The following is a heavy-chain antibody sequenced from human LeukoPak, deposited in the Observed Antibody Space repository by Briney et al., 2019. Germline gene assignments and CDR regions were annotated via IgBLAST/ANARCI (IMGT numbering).Heavy chain of an antibody. CDR2: IYTRGST. CDR3: ARRYSLWFGEPRFDY. J-gene: IGHJ4*02. Sequence: NTSETLSLTCTVSGGSISSGSYYWNWIRQPAGKGLEWIGRIYTRGSTNYNPSLKSRVTISVDTSKNQFSLKLSSVTAADTAVYYCARRYSLWFGEPRFDYWGQGTLVTVSS. V-gene: IGHV4-61*02. D-gene: IGHD3-10*01. CDR1: GGSISSGSYY.